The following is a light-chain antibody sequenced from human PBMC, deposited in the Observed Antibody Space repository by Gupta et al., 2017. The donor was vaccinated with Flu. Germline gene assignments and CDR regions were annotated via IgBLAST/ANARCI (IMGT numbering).Light chain of an antibody. CDR1: QNILYSSNNKNY. V-gene: IGKV4-1*01. Sequence: DIVMTQSPDSLAVSLGERATINCKSSQNILYSSNNKNYLAWYQQKPGQPPKLLTYWASTQESGVPDRFTGSGSGTDFTLTISSLQAGDVAVYYCQQYYSPPSTFGQGTTVEIK. CDR2: WAS. CDR3: QQYYSPPST. J-gene: IGKJ1*01.